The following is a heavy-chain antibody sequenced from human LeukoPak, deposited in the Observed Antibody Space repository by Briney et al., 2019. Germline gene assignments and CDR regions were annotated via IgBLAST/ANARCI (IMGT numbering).Heavy chain of an antibody. J-gene: IGHJ4*02. V-gene: IGHV3-23*01. D-gene: IGHD3-22*01. Sequence: GGSLRLSCAASGFPFSNYAMSWVRQAPGKGLEWVSGICGSGRRTYYADSVKGRFTISRDNSKNKLYLQMNSLRAEDTAVYYCAKDSSITMIVVVITSLDYWGQGTLVTVSS. CDR3: AKDSSITMIVVVITSLDY. CDR1: GFPFSNYA. CDR2: ICGSGRRT.